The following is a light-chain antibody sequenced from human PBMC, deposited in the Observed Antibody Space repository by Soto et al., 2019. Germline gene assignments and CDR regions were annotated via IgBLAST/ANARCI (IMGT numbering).Light chain of an antibody. J-gene: IGKJ4*01. Sequence: EIVLTQSPGTLSLSPGERATLSCRASQSVTSRYLARYQQKPGQAPRLLIYGASSRATGIPDRFSGSGSGTDFTLTISRLEPEDFAVYYCQQYDSSPLTFGGGTKVDIK. CDR1: QSVTSRY. V-gene: IGKV3-20*01. CDR2: GAS. CDR3: QQYDSSPLT.